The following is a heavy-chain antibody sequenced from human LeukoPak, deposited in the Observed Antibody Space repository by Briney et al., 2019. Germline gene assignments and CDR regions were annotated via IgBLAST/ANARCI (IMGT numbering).Heavy chain of an antibody. D-gene: IGHD3-22*01. J-gene: IGHJ6*02. V-gene: IGHV3-9*01. Sequence: PGGSLRLSCAASGFTFSSYGMHWVRQAPGKGLEWVAGITWNRDNIGYGDSVKGRFTISRDNVKNVLYLQMNSLRPEDTAFYCAKDLSSAITSALVLDVWGQGTTVIVS. CDR3: AKDLSSAITSALVLDV. CDR1: GFTFSSYG. CDR2: ITWNRDNI.